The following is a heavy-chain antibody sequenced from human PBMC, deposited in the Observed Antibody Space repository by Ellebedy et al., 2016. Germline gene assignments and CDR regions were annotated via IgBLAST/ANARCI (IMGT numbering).Heavy chain of an antibody. CDR2: IRSKANSYAT. CDR1: GFTFSGSA. D-gene: IGHD6-13*01. J-gene: IGHJ6*02. V-gene: IGHV3-73*01. Sequence: GGSLRLSXAASGFTFSGSAMHWVRQASGKGLEWVGRIRSKANSYATAYAASVKGRFTISRDDSKNTAYLQMNSLKTEDTAVYYCTREQQLVLVDYYGMDVWGQGTTVTVSS. CDR3: TREQQLVLVDYYGMDV.